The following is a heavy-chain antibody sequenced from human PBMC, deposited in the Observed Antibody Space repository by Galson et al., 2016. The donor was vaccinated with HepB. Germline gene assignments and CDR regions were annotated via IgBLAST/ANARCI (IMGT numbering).Heavy chain of an antibody. CDR3: AKQLPYGGNSRSPDY. CDR2: INVGNGNT. CDR1: GFTLTSYA. V-gene: IGHV1-3*01. D-gene: IGHD4-23*01. Sequence: SVKVSCKASGFTLTSYAIKWVRQAPGQRLEWMGWINVGNGNTKYSEKFQGRVTITRDTSASTVYMELSSLRSEDTAVYYCAKQLPYGGNSRSPDYWGQGTLVTVSS. J-gene: IGHJ4*02.